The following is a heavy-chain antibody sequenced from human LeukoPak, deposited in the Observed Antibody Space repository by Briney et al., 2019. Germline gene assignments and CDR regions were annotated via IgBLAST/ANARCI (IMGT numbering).Heavy chain of an antibody. CDR2: IVVGSGNT. J-gene: IGHJ3*01. CDR1: GFTFTSSA. Sequence: SVKVSCKSSGFTFTSSAVQWVRQTRGQRLEWIGWIVVGSGNTNYAQKFQERVTITRDMSTSLVYMELSSLRSEDPAVYYCAAEAAYYYDSRDAFDVWGQGTMVTVSS. D-gene: IGHD3-22*01. CDR3: AAEAAYYYDSRDAFDV. V-gene: IGHV1-58*01.